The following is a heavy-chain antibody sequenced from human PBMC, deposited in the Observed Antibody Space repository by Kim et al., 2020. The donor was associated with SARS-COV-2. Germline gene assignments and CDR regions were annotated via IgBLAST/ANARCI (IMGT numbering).Heavy chain of an antibody. Sequence: SETLSLTCTVSGGSISSSSYYWGWIRQPPGKGLEWIGSIYYSGSTYYNPSLKSRVTISVDTSKNQFSLKLSSVTAADTAVYYCARLSSISIDGRFDYWG. CDR3: ARLSSISIDGRFDY. V-gene: IGHV4-39*01. CDR2: IYYSGST. CDR1: GGSISSSSYY. J-gene: IGHJ4*01. D-gene: IGHD2-21*01.